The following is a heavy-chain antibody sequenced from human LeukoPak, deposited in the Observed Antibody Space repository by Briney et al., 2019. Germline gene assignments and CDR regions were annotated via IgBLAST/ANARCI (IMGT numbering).Heavy chain of an antibody. CDR1: GYTFTSYD. V-gene: IGHV1-2*02. D-gene: IGHD3-10*01. Sequence: ASVKVSCKASGYTFTSYDINWVRQATGQGLEWMGWMNPNSGGTNYAQKFQGRVTMTRDTSISTAYMELGRLRSDDTAVYYCAREGGSTLGDAFDIWGQGTMVTVSS. CDR3: AREGGSTLGDAFDI. CDR2: MNPNSGGT. J-gene: IGHJ3*02.